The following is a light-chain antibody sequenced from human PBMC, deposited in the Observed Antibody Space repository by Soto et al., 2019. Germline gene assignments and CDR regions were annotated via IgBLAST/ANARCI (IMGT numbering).Light chain of an antibody. J-gene: IGKJ2*01. Sequence: EIVMTQSPATLSVSPGEGATLSFRASQSVSSNLAWYQQKPGQAPRLLIYDASTRATGLPARFSGSGSGADFTLTISKLQSEDFAVYYCQQYNTWPPYTFGPGTKVDIK. V-gene: IGKV3-15*01. CDR3: QQYNTWPPYT. CDR1: QSVSSN. CDR2: DAS.